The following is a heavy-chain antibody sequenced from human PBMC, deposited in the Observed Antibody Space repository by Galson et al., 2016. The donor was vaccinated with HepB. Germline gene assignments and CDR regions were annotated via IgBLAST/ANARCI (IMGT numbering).Heavy chain of an antibody. CDR3: ARQISDAFDI. CDR1: PDNFISYW. CDR2: IFPADSET. V-gene: IGHV5-51*01. Sequence: QSGAEVKKPGESLKISCMGSPDNFISYWIAWVRQMPGKGLEWMGIIFPADSETRYNPSFQGQVTFSADKSIKSAYLQWGSLKASDTAIYYCARQISDAFDIWGPGTMVTVSS. J-gene: IGHJ3*02. D-gene: IGHD2-15*01.